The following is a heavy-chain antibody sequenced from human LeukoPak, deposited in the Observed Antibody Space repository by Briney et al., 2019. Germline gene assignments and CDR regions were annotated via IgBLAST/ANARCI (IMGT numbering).Heavy chain of an antibody. CDR2: INPNSGGT. CDR3: ARVRSGYSSSFIGFDP. V-gene: IGHV1-2*02. J-gene: IGHJ5*02. CDR1: GYTFTGYY. D-gene: IGHD6-13*01. Sequence: ASAKVSCKASGYTFTGYYMHWVRQAPGQGLEWMGWINPNSGGTNYAQKFQGRVTMTRDTSISTAYMELSRLRSDDTAVYYCARVRSGYSSSFIGFDPWGQGTLVTVSS.